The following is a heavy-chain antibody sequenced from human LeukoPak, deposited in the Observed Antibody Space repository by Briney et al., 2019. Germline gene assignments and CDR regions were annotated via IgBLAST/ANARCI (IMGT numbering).Heavy chain of an antibody. D-gene: IGHD5-18*01. V-gene: IGHV1-3*01. CDR3: ARLNGYSYGFDY. CDR1: GYTFTNYG. Sequence: ASVKVSCKASGYTFTNYGVSWVRQAPGQRLEWMGWINAGNGNTKYSQKFQGRVTITRDTSASTAYMELSSLRSEDTAVYYCARLNGYSYGFDYWGQGTLVTVSS. J-gene: IGHJ4*02. CDR2: INAGNGNT.